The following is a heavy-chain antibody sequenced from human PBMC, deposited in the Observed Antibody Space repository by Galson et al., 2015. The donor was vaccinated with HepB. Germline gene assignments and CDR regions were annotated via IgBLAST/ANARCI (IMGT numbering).Heavy chain of an antibody. V-gene: IGHV3-48*02. CDR1: GFTFSSYS. CDR3: ARDHPYEWENYYYYYGMDV. Sequence: SLRLSCAASGFTFSSYSMNWVRQASGKGLEWVSYISSRSTTMYYADSVKGRFTISRDNAKNSLYLQMNSLRDEDTAVYYCARDHPYEWENYYYYYGMDVWGQGTTVTVSS. D-gene: IGHD1-26*01. J-gene: IGHJ6*02. CDR2: ISSRSTTM.